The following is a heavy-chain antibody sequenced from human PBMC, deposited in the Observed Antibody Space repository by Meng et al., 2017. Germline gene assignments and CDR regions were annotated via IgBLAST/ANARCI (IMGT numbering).Heavy chain of an antibody. J-gene: IGHJ3*02. CDR1: GFTFSGSA. CDR2: IRSKANSYAT. CDR3: TSPKYYYDSSAQSAFDI. D-gene: IGHD3-22*01. V-gene: IGHV3-73*01. Sequence: GESLKISCAASGFTFSGSAMHWVRQASGKGLEWVGRIRSKANSYATAYAASVKGRFTISRDDSKNTAYLQMNSLKAEDTDVYYCTSPKYYYDSSAQSAFDIWGQGTMVTVSS.